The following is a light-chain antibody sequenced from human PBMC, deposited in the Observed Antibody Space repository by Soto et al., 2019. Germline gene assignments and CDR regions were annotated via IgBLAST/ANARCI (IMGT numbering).Light chain of an antibody. CDR2: DNT. V-gene: IGLV1-40*01. J-gene: IGLJ2*01. CDR1: SSNIGAGFD. CDR3: QSYDSSLNADVV. Sequence: QSVLTQPPSVSGAPGQRVTISYTGSSSNIGAGFDVHWYQQLPGTAPKLLIYDNTNRPSGVPDRFSGSKSGTSASLAITGLQADDEADYYCQSYDSSLNADVVFGGGTQLTVL.